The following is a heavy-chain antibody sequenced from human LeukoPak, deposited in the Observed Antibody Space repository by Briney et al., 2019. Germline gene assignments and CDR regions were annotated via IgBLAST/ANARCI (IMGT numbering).Heavy chain of an antibody. D-gene: IGHD1-26*01. J-gene: IGHJ4*02. V-gene: IGHV4-34*01. CDR3: ARIPLVGATGKERYD. CDR1: GGSFSGYY. Sequence: PSETLSLTCAVCGGSFSGYYWSWVRQPPGKGLEWIGEINHSGSTNYNPSLKSRVTISVDTSKNQFSLKLSSVTAADTAVYYCARIPLVGATGKERYDWGQGTLVTVSS. CDR2: INHSGST.